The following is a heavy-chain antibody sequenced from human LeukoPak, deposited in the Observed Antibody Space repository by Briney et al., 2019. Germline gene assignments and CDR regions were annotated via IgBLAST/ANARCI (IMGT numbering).Heavy chain of an antibody. J-gene: IGHJ4*02. CDR1: GFTFSSYW. V-gene: IGHV3-74*01. Sequence: GGXLXXXCAASGFTFSSYWMHWVRQAPGKGLVWVSRINSDGSSTSYADSVKGRFTISRDNARNTLYLQMNSLRAEDTAVYYCARDPFTMVRGAIDYWGQGTLVTVSS. CDR2: INSDGSST. D-gene: IGHD3-10*01. CDR3: ARDPFTMVRGAIDY.